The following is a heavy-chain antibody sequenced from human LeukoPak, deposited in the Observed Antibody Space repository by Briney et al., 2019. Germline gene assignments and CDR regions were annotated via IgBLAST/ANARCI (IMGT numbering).Heavy chain of an antibody. V-gene: IGHV4-34*01. CDR3: ARQPDVAGEVATITSPRNFDY. Sequence: PSETLSLTCAVYGGSFSGYYWSWIRQPPGKGLEWIGEINHSGSTNYNPSLKSRVTISVDTSKNQFSLKLSSVTAADTAVYYCARQPDVAGEVATITSPRNFDYWGQRTLVTVSS. D-gene: IGHD5-12*01. J-gene: IGHJ4*02. CDR2: INHSGST. CDR1: GGSFSGYY.